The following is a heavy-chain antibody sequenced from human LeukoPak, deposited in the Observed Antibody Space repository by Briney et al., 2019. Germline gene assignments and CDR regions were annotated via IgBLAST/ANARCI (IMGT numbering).Heavy chain of an antibody. CDR1: GYTFTSYA. J-gene: IGHJ4*02. CDR3: ARDRGFMITFGGVIVHPFDY. D-gene: IGHD3-16*02. Sequence: ASVKVSCKASGYTFTSYAMNWVRQAPGQGLEWMGWINTNTGNPTYAQGFTGRFVFSLDASVSTAYLQISSLKAEDTAVYYCARDRGFMITFGGVIVHPFDYWGQGTLVTVSS. CDR2: INTNTGNP. V-gene: IGHV7-4-1*02.